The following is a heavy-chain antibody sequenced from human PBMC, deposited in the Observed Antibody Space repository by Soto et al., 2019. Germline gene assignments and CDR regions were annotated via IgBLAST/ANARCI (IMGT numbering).Heavy chain of an antibody. J-gene: IGHJ6*02. Sequence: QVQLVQSGAEVKKPGSSVKVSCKASGGTFSNYAIIWVRQAPGQGLEWVGGIIPIFGTVNNAQKFQGRVRIPAAESTSTDYMELSSLRSEDTAVYYCAQRCRSSDCPRNYHYAMDVWGQGTAVTVSS. CDR2: IIPIFGTV. V-gene: IGHV1-69*01. CDR3: AQRCRSSDCPRNYHYAMDV. CDR1: GGTFSNYA. D-gene: IGHD2-2*01.